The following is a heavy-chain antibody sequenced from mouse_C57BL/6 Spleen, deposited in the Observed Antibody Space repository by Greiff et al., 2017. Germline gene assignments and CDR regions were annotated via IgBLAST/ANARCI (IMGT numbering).Heavy chain of an antibody. D-gene: IGHD1-1*01. CDR2: ISYDGSN. CDR1: GYSITSGYY. V-gene: IGHV3-6*01. CDR3: AREGDYYGSSFAY. Sequence: EVQLQESGPGLVKPSQSLSLTCSVTGYSITSGYYWNWIRQFPGNKLEWMGYISYDGSNNYNPSLKNRIPITRDTSKNQFFLKLNSVTTEDTATYYCAREGDYYGSSFAYWGQGTLVTVSA. J-gene: IGHJ3*01.